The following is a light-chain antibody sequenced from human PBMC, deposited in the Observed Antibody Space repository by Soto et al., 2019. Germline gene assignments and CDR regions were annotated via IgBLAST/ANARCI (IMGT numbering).Light chain of an antibody. CDR3: QQYHTSSGT. J-gene: IGKJ2*01. Sequence: DIQMTQSPSTLSASVGDRVTITCRASRSIGNWLAWYQQKPGKAPKLLIYKASNLEGGVPSRFSGSGSGTEFTLTISSLQPDDFAAYYCQQYHTSSGTFGQSTKLEIK. CDR1: RSIGNW. CDR2: KAS. V-gene: IGKV1-5*03.